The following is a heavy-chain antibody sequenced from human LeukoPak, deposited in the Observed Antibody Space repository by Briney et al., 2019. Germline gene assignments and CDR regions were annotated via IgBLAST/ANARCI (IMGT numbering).Heavy chain of an antibody. Sequence: GGSLRLSCAASGFTFSSYGMHWVRQAPGKGLEWVAVISYDGSNKYYADSVKGRFTISRDNSKNTLYLQMNSLRAEDTAVYYCAKDESYCGGDCYAGGDWGQGTLVTVSS. CDR2: ISYDGSNK. CDR3: AKDESYCGGDCYAGGD. D-gene: IGHD2-21*02. J-gene: IGHJ4*02. V-gene: IGHV3-30*18. CDR1: GFTFSSYG.